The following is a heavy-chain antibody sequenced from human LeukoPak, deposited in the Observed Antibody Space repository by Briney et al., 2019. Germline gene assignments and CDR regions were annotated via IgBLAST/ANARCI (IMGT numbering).Heavy chain of an antibody. CDR2: IYTSGNT. CDR3: ARWRDKFSTRMDPGAFDI. CDR1: GGSISSYY. J-gene: IGHJ3*02. V-gene: IGHV4-4*07. Sequence: SETLSLTCTVSGGSISSYYWTWIRQPAGKGLEWIRRIYTSGNTNYNPSLKSRVTMSVDTSKNQFSLKLSSVTAADTAVYHCARWRDKFSTRMDPGAFDIWGQGTMVTVSS. D-gene: IGHD2-2*01.